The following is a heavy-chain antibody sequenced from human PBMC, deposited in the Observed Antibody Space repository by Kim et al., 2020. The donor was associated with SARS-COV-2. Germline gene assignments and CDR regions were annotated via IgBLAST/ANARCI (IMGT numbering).Heavy chain of an antibody. V-gene: IGHV4-4*02. CDR3: ARGVSSAWTLRAWFDP. J-gene: IGHJ5*02. CDR2: VDHSGTT. CDR1: GASISSSSC. Sequence: SETLSLTCVVSGASISSSSCWSWVRQPPGKGLEWIGEVDHSGTTSYNVSLKSRVTISVDKSKNQFSLRLNSVSAADTAVYYCARGVSSAWTLRAWFDPWGQGILGTVSP. D-gene: IGHD3-22*01.